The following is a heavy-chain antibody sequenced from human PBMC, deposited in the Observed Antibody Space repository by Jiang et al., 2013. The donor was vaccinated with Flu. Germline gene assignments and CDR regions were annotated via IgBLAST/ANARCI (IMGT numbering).Heavy chain of an antibody. CDR1: GYKFISFY. Sequence: GAEVKKPGASVKVSCKASGYKFISFYMHWVRQAPGQGLEWMGIINPSGATTDYAQKLQGRITMTTDTSTSTAYMELRSLTSDDTAIYYCAREPREEHWGQGTLVTVSS. J-gene: IGHJ4*02. D-gene: IGHD1-1*01. V-gene: IGHV1-46*01. CDR3: AREPREEH. CDR2: INPSGATT.